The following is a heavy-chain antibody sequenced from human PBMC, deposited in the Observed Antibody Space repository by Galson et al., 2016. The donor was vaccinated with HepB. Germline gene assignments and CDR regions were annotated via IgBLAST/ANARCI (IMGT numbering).Heavy chain of an antibody. CDR1: EGTFSNYG. Sequence: SVKVSCKASEGTFSNYGISWVRQARGQGLEWMGGIIPILNTANYAQNFQGRVTITAAESTSTAYMEVHSLKSEDTAVYYCARSVYYYDGSGEWGFYYFDNWGQGSLVTVSS. D-gene: IGHD3-22*01. CDR2: IIPILNTA. J-gene: IGHJ4*02. V-gene: IGHV1-69*13. CDR3: ARSVYYYDGSGEWGFYYFDN.